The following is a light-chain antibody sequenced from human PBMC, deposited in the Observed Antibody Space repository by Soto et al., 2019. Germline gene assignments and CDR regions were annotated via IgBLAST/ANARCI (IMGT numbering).Light chain of an antibody. CDR3: QKHPNVPPWT. CDR1: QSVSNN. CDR2: GAY. J-gene: IGKJ1*01. V-gene: IGKV3-15*01. Sequence: EIVMTQSPATLSVSPGERATLSCRASQSVSNNLAWYQQKPGQAPRLLIYGAYTRATGIPARFSGSGSGKEFSRTCSRLQSVEFAADRCQKHPNVPPWTFGHGT.